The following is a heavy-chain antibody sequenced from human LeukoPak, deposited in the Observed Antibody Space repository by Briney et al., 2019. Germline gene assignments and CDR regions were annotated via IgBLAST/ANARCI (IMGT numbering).Heavy chain of an antibody. J-gene: IGHJ5*02. D-gene: IGHD3-3*01. CDR2: IYYSGST. CDR3: ARDFVPWWSGDKGGWFDP. CDR1: GGSISSYY. V-gene: IGHV4-59*01. Sequence: SETLSLTCTVSGGSISSYYWSWIRQPPGKGLEWIGYIYYSGSTNYNPSLKSRVTISVDTSKNQFSLKLSSVTAADTAVYYCARDFVPWWSGDKGGWFDPWGQGTLVTVSS.